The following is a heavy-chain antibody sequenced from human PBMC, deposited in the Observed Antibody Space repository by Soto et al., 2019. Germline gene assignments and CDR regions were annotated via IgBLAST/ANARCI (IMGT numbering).Heavy chain of an antibody. V-gene: IGHV4-59*01. CDR2: IYYSGST. CDR3: ARSTTVTTFGWFDH. D-gene: IGHD4-4*01. Sequence: SETLSLTCTVSGGSISSYYWSWIRQPPGKGLEWIGYIYYSGSTNYNPSLKSRVTISVDTSKNQFSMKLSSVTAEDTAVYYCARSTTVTTFGWFDHWGQGTMLTVS. J-gene: IGHJ5*02. CDR1: GGSISSYY.